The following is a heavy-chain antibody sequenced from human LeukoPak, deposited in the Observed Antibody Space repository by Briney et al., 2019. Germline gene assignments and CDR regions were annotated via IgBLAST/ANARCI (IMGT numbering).Heavy chain of an antibody. Sequence: SETLSLTCAVYGGSFSGYYWSWIRQPPGKGLEWIGEINHSGSTNYNPSLKSRVTISVDTSKNQFSLKLSSVTAADTAVYYCATLRISTTNPFDIWGQGTMVTVSS. CDR1: GGSFSGYY. D-gene: IGHD2-15*01. V-gene: IGHV4-34*09. J-gene: IGHJ3*02. CDR2: INHSGST. CDR3: ATLRISTTNPFDI.